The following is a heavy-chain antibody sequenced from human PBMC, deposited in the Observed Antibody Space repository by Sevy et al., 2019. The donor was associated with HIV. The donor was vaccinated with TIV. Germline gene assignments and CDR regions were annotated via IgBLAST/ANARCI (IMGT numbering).Heavy chain of an antibody. CDR1: GFTFSDYF. J-gene: IGHJ4*02. CDR2: IDQDGSQK. D-gene: IGHD2-21*01. Sequence: GGSLRLSCAASGFTFSDYFMGWVRQAPGKGLEWVANIDQDGSQKNYVDSVKGRFTISRDNAKNSLYLQMNRLRVDDTAVYYCARELWPGDYWGQGTLVTVS. V-gene: IGHV3-7*01. CDR3: ARELWPGDY.